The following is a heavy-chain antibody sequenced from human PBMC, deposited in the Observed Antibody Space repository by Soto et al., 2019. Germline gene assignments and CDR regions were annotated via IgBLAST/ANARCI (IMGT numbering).Heavy chain of an antibody. CDR3: TKDRHRDYYGSGSLDY. J-gene: IGHJ4*02. D-gene: IGHD3-10*01. CDR2: ISYDGSNK. Sequence: GGSLRLSCAASGFTLSSYGMHWVRQAPGKGLEWVAIISYDGSNKYYADSVKGRFTISRDNSKNTLYLQMNSLRAEDTAVYYCTKDRHRDYYGSGSLDYWGQGTLVTVSS. V-gene: IGHV3-30*18. CDR1: GFTLSSYG.